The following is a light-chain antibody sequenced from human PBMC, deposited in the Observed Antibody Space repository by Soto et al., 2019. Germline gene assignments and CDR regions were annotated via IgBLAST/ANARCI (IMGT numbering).Light chain of an antibody. V-gene: IGLV2-23*02. CDR3: CSYAGTSTPTV. J-gene: IGLJ7*01. CDR2: EVS. CDR1: SSDVGSYKL. Sequence: QSVLTQPASGSGSPGQSITLSCTGTSSDVGSYKLVSWYQQHPGKAPKLMISEVSKRPSGISDRFSGSKSGSTASLTISGLEAEDEADYYCCSYAGTSTPTVFGGGTQLTVL.